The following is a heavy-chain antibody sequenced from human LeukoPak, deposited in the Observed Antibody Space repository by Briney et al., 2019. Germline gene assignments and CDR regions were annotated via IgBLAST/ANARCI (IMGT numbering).Heavy chain of an antibody. V-gene: IGHV3-33*01. D-gene: IGHD6-6*01. CDR2: IWYDGSEK. CDR1: GFTFSQFG. J-gene: IGHJ4*02. CDR3: ARDRGTTSSAGYYFDY. Sequence: GRSLRFSCAASGFTFSQFGMHWVRQAPGKGLEWVAIIWYDGSEKFYGDSVKGRFTISRDNSKNTLYLQMNSLRAEDTAVYYCARDRGTTSSAGYYFDYWGQGTLVTVSS.